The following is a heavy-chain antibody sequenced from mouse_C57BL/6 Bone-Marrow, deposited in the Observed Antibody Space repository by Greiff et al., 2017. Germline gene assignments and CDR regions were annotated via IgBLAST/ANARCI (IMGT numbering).Heavy chain of an antibody. V-gene: IGHV5-16*01. CDR2: INYDGSST. CDR1: GFTFSDYY. D-gene: IGHD2-2*01. CDR3: ARYGYGFDY. J-gene: IGHJ2*01. Sequence: EVMLVESEGGLVQPGSSMKLSCTASGFTFSDYYMAWVRQVPEKGLEWVANINYDGSSTYYLDSLKSRFISSRDNAKNILYLQMGSLQSEDTATYYCARYGYGFDYWGQGTTLTVSS.